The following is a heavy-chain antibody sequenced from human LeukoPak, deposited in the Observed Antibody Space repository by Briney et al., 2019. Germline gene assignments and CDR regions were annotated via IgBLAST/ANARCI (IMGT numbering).Heavy chain of an antibody. Sequence: SETLSLTCTVSGGSISSYYWSWIRQPPGKGLEWIGYIYYSGSAIYSPSLKSRVTISVDTSKNQFSLRLSSVTAADTAVYYCARGPEWYYFDYWGQGTLVTVSS. J-gene: IGHJ4*02. CDR2: IYYSGSA. CDR1: GGSISSYY. V-gene: IGHV4-59*08. D-gene: IGHD3-3*01. CDR3: ARGPEWYYFDY.